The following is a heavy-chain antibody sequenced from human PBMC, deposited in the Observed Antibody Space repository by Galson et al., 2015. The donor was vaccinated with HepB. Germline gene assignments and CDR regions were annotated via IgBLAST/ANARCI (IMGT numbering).Heavy chain of an antibody. CDR2: INHNGST. D-gene: IGHD3-16*01. CDR1: GGSFSGYY. V-gene: IGHV4-34*01. J-gene: IGHJ4*02. CDR3: ARGASDLGYYFDY. Sequence: LSLTCAVYGGSFSGYYWSWIRQPPGTGLEWIGEINHNGSTNYDPSLKSRVTISVDTSKNQFSLKLSSVTAADTAVYYCARGASDLGYYFDYWGQGTLVTVSS.